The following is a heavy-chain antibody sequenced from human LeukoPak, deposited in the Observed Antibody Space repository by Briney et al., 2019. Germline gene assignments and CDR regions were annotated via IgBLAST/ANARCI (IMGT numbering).Heavy chain of an antibody. V-gene: IGHV3-73*01. CDR2: IRSKPNNYAT. CDR3: AREQQLVLSPFDY. Sequence: GGSLRLSCAASGFTFSGSAMHWVRQASGKGLEWVGRIRSKPNNYATAYAASVKGRFTISRDDSKNTAYLQMSSLKAEDTAVYYCAREQQLVLSPFDYWGQGTLVTVSS. CDR1: GFTFSGSA. J-gene: IGHJ4*02. D-gene: IGHD6-13*01.